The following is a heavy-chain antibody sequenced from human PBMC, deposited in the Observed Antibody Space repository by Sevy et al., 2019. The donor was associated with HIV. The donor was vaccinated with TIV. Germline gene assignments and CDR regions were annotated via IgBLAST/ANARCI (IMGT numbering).Heavy chain of an antibody. CDR3: AGENAWGRGYS. V-gene: IGHV4-59*11. CDR1: GGSITSLY. J-gene: IGHJ4*02. D-gene: IGHD1-26*01. CDR2: IYYNGHI. Sequence: SETLSLTCTVSGGSITSLYWNWIRQPPGKGLEWIANIYYNGHINYNPSLKNRVTLSLDTFKNQFSLGLVSVTAADTAMYYCAGENAWGRGYSWGQGTLVTVSS.